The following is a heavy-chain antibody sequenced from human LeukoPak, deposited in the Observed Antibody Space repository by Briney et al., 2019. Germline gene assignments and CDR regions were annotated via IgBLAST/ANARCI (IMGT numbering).Heavy chain of an antibody. CDR2: IKQDGSEK. D-gene: IGHD4-23*01. CDR1: GFTFSSYW. J-gene: IGHJ4*02. V-gene: IGHV3-7*01. Sequence: GGSLRLSCAASGFTFSSYWMSWVRQAPGKGLEWVANIKQDGSEKYCVDSVKGRFTISRDNSKNTLYLQMNSLRAEDTAVYYCARDEAFLTTVVTPFDYWGQGTLVTVSS. CDR3: ARDEAFLTTVVTPFDY.